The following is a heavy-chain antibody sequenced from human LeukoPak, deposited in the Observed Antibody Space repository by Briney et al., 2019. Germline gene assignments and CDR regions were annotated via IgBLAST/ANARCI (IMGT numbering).Heavy chain of an antibody. Sequence: GGSLRLSCAASGFTFSSYSMNWVRQAPGKGLEWVSYISSSSSTIYCADSVKGRFTISRDNAKNSLYLQMNSLRAEDTAVYYCARDNYYDSSGYYGYWGQGTLVTVSS. CDR1: GFTFSSYS. V-gene: IGHV3-48*04. D-gene: IGHD3-22*01. J-gene: IGHJ4*02. CDR3: ARDNYYDSSGYYGY. CDR2: ISSSSSTI.